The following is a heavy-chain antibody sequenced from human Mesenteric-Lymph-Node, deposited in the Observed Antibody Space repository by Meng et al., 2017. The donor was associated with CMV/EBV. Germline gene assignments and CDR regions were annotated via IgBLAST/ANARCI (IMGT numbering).Heavy chain of an antibody. V-gene: IGHV1-2*02. CDR2: INPNSGGT. Sequence: ASVKVSCKASGYTFTGNYLHWVRQAPGQGLEWMGWINPNSGGTKYAQRFQGRVTMTRDTSISTAYMELSRLRSDDTAVYYCARDRGVVVPAAMFVYYYYGMDVWGQGTTVTVSS. CDR1: GYTFTGNY. D-gene: IGHD2-2*01. CDR3: ARDRGVVVPAAMFVYYYYGMDV. J-gene: IGHJ6*02.